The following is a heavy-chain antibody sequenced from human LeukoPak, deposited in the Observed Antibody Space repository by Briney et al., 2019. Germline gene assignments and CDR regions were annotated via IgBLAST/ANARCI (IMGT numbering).Heavy chain of an antibody. J-gene: IGHJ5*02. Sequence: GGSLRLSCAASGFTFSSYAMSWVRQPPGKGLEWVSAISGSGGSTYYADSVKGRFTISRDNSKNTLYLQMNSLRAEDTAVYYCAREGIDYYDRSGYLSWGQGTLVTVSS. D-gene: IGHD3-22*01. V-gene: IGHV3-23*01. CDR3: AREGIDYYDRSGYLS. CDR1: GFTFSSYA. CDR2: ISGSGGST.